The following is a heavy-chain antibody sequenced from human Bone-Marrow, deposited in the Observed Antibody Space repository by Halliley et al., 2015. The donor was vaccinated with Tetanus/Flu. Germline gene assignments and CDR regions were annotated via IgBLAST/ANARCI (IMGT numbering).Heavy chain of an antibody. CDR3: ASGVLAAAY. CDR1: GASISSGGYY. J-gene: IGHJ4*02. CDR2: IYYSGST. Sequence: TLSLTCAVSGASISSGGYYWNWIRQPPGKGLEWIGNIYYSGSTYYNPSLKSRVTISVDRSKNQFSLKLSSVTAADTAVDYCASGVLAAAYGGQGTLFTFSS. V-gene: IGHV4-30-4*01. D-gene: IGHD3-3*01.